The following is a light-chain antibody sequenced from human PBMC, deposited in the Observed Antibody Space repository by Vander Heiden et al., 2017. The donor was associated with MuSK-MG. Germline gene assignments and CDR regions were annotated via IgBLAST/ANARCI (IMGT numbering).Light chain of an antibody. CDR1: QSVSSN. J-gene: IGKJ1*01. Sequence: EIVMTQSPATLSVSPGERATLPCRPSQSVSSNLAWYQPKPGQAPRLLIYGASPSATGIPARFSGSGSATEFTLTISSLQSEAFAVYSCPQYNNWPWTFGQGTKVEIK. V-gene: IGKV3-15*01. CDR2: GAS. CDR3: PQYNNWPWT.